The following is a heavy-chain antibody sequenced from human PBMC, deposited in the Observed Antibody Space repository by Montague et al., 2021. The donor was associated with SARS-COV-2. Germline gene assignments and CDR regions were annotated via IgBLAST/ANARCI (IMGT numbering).Heavy chain of an antibody. CDR3: ARDSGITGADDY. V-gene: IGHV3-48*02. CDR2: ISRDSAEI. J-gene: IGHJ4*02. D-gene: IGHD1-14*01. Sequence: SRSLSLSASGYTFSNYHMTWVRQAPGKGLQWVSYISRDSAEIYYAESVKGRFTISRDNDRSALYLQMNTLRNEDTAMYYCARDSGITGADDYRGQGTLVVVSS. CDR1: GYTFSNYH.